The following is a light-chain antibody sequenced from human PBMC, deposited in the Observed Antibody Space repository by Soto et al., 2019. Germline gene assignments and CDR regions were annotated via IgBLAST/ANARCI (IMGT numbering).Light chain of an antibody. CDR3: SSYASSSTLV. CDR2: EVS. CDR1: SRDVGGYNY. Sequence: QSALTQPASVSGSPGQSITISCTGTSRDVGGYNYVSWYQQHPGKAPKLMIYEVSNRPSGVSNRFSGSKSGNTASLTISGLLAEDEDDYYCSSYASSSTLVFGGGTKLTVL. V-gene: IGLV2-14*01. J-gene: IGLJ3*02.